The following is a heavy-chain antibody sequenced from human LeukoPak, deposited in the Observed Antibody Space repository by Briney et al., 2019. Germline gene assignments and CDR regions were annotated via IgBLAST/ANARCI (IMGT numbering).Heavy chain of an antibody. V-gene: IGHV4-59*01. Sequence: PSETLSLTCTVSGGSISNYYWSWIRQPPGKGLEWIGEINHSGSTNYNPSLRSRVTISVDTSKNQFSLKLSSVTAADTAVYYCARDRWSCSGGSCYSGYWFDPWGQGTLVTVSS. CDR2: INHSGST. CDR1: GGSISNYY. CDR3: ARDRWSCSGGSCYSGYWFDP. J-gene: IGHJ5*02. D-gene: IGHD2-15*01.